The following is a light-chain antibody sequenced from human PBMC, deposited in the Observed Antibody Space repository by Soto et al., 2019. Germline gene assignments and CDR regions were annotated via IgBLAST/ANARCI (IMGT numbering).Light chain of an antibody. CDR2: GNS. CDR3: QSYDISLSGFHV. CDR1: ISNIGAGYD. V-gene: IGLV1-40*01. Sequence: QSVLTQPPSVSGAPGQRVTISCTGSISNIGAGYDVHWYQQLPGTVPKVLIYGNSNRPSGVPDRFSGSKSGASASLAITGLQAEDEAYYYCQSYDISLSGFHVFGTGTKVTDL. J-gene: IGLJ1*01.